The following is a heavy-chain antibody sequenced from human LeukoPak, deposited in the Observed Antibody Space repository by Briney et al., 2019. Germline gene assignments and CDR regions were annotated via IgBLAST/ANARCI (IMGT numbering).Heavy chain of an antibody. D-gene: IGHD2-8*01. J-gene: IGHJ4*02. CDR3: AKDMLGPPHYEHYFDY. CDR1: GFTFSTYG. CDR2: IRYDGSNK. V-gene: IGHV3-30*02. Sequence: TGGSLRLSCAASGFTFSTYGMHWVRQAPGKGLEWVAFIRYDGSNKYYADSVKGRFTISRDNSKNTLYLQMNSLRAEDTAVYYCAKDMLGPPHYEHYFDYWGQGTLVTVSS.